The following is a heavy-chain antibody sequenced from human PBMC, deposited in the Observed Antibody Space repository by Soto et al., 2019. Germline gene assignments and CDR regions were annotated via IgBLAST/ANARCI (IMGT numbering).Heavy chain of an antibody. Sequence: TGGSLRLSCAASGFTFSSYGMHWVRQAPGKGLEWVAVIWYDGSNKYYADSVKGRFTISRDNSKNTLYLQMNSLRAEDTAVYYCARDGRQRIAAAATHGMDVCGQQATVTVSS. D-gene: IGHD6-13*01. V-gene: IGHV3-33*01. CDR1: GFTFSSYG. CDR2: IWYDGSNK. J-gene: IGHJ6*02. CDR3: ARDGRQRIAAAATHGMDV.